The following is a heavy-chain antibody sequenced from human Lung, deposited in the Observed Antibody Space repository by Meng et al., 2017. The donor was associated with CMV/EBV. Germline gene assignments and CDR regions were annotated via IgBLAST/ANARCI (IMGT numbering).Heavy chain of an antibody. D-gene: IGHD1-1*01. Sequence: GESLKISCAASGFTFRTTWMSWVRQAPGKGLDWVGRIKSRNDGGTADHGTPVKGRFTISRDDSKDTLYLQMNSLKVEDTAIYYCTTGFGTAEAFWGQGTXVTVSS. CDR3: TTGFGTAEAF. CDR1: GFTFRTTW. CDR2: IKSRNDGGTA. V-gene: IGHV3-15*01. J-gene: IGHJ4*02.